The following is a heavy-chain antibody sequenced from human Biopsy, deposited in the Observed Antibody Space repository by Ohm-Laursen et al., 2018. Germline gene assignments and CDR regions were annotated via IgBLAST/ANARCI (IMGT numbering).Heavy chain of an antibody. CDR2: ISNDGDIK. CDR3: AKDRFPYTSGYSSVFEY. D-gene: IGHD3-22*01. Sequence: SLRLSCTASGFGMYAMHWVRQAPGKGLEWVSLISNDGDIKYSADSMEGRFTISRDNSRNTLFLQMNSLKAEDTAVYYCAKDRFPYTSGYSSVFEYWGQGTLVTVSS. J-gene: IGHJ4*02. CDR1: GFGMYA. V-gene: IGHV3-30*18.